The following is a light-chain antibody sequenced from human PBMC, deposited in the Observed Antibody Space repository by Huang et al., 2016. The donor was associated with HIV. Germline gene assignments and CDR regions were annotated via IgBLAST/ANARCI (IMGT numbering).Light chain of an antibody. CDR1: QDVPND. V-gene: IGKV1-39*01. CDR3: QQSSSVSIT. Sequence: DIQMTQSPSSLSASVGDRVTIYCRASQDVPNDVSWYQQKPGKAPNLLIYSAFVLQSGVPSRFSGSGSGTDFTLTISSLQPEDFATYYCQQSSSVSITFGGGTKVEIK. CDR2: SAF. J-gene: IGKJ4*01.